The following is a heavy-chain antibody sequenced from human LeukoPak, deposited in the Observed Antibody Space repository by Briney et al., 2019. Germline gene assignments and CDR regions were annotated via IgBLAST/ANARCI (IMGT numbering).Heavy chain of an antibody. CDR3: ARVHNGWGDAFDI. J-gene: IGHJ3*02. CDR1: GGTFSSYA. Sequence: SVTVSCKASGGTFSSYAISWVRQAPGQGLEWMGGIIPIFGTANYAQKFQGRVTITADESTSTAYMELSSLRSEDTAVYYCARVHNGWGDAFDIWGQGTMVTVSS. D-gene: IGHD3-16*01. V-gene: IGHV1-69*01. CDR2: IIPIFGTA.